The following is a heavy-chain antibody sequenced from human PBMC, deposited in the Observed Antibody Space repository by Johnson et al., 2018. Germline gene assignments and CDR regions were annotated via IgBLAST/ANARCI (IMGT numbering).Heavy chain of an antibody. CDR1: GFTFDDYA. CDR3: AKGIVSNYWEYGMDV. J-gene: IGHJ6*02. CDR2: ISWNSGSI. D-gene: IGHD4-11*01. Sequence: VQLVESGGGLVQPGGSLRLSCAASGFTFDDYALHWVRHAPGTGLEWVSGISWNSGSIGYAASVEGRFTIARDNANNPLYLQMNSLRAEDTALYYRAKGIVSNYWEYGMDVWGQGTTVTVSS. V-gene: IGHV3-9*01.